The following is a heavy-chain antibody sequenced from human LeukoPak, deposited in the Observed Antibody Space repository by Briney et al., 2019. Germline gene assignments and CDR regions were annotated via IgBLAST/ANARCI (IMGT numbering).Heavy chain of an antibody. V-gene: IGHV3-53*01. Sequence: GGSLRLSCAASGFTVSSNYMSWVRQAPGKGLEWVSVIYSGGSTYYADSVKGRFTISRDNSKNTLYLQMNSLRAEDTAVYYCAKSIVVVTVIVYWGQGTLVTVSS. CDR3: AKSIVVVTVIVY. J-gene: IGHJ4*02. CDR1: GFTVSSNY. CDR2: IYSGGST. D-gene: IGHD2-21*02.